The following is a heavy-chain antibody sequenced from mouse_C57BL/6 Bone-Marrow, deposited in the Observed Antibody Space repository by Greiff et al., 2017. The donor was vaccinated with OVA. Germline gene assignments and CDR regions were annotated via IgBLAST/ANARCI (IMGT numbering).Heavy chain of an antibody. CDR3: ARRIDWAYYGNYYAMDY. J-gene: IGHJ4*01. CDR1: GYTFTDYY. CDR2: INPNNGGT. Sequence: EVQLQQSGPELVKPGASVKISCKASGYTFTDYYMNWVKQSHGKSLEWIGDINPNNGGTSYNQKFKGKATLTVDKSSSTAYMELRSLTPEDAAVYYCARRIDWAYYGNYYAMDYWGQGTSVTVSS. D-gene: IGHD1-1*01. V-gene: IGHV1-26*01.